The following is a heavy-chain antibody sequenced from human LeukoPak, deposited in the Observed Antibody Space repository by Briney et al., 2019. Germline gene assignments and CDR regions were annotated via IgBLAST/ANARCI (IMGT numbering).Heavy chain of an antibody. CDR3: ARESGVVIGITVNLRDATPNYYYYMDV. CDR2: IIPIFGTA. CDR1: GGTFSSYA. V-gene: IGHV1-69*06. D-gene: IGHD3-3*01. J-gene: IGHJ6*03. Sequence: GASVKVSCKASGGTFSSYAISWVRQAPGQGLEWMGGIIPIFGTANYAQKFQGRVTITADKSTSTAYMELSSLRSEDTAVYYCARESGVVIGITVNLRDATPNYYYYMDVWGKGTTVTVSS.